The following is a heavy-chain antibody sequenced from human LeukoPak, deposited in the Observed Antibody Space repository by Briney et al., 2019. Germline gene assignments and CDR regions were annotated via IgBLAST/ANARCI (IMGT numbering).Heavy chain of an antibody. CDR2: IYSGGST. CDR1: GFTFSSYS. Sequence: GGSLRLSCAASGFTFSSYSMNWVRQAPGKGLEWVSVIYSGGSTYYADSVKGRFTISRDNSKNTLYLQMNSLRAEDTAVYYCARDGSGEYDYWGQGTLVTVSS. CDR3: ARDGSGEYDY. V-gene: IGHV3-66*01. D-gene: IGHD2-15*01. J-gene: IGHJ4*02.